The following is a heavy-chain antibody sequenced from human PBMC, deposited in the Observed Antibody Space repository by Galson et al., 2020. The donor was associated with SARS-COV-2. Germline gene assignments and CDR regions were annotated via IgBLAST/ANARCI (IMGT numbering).Heavy chain of an antibody. CDR2: IVVGSGNT. V-gene: IGHV1-58*02. CDR1: GFTFTSSA. Sequence: SVKVSCKASGFTFTSSAMQWVRQARGQRLEWIGWIVVGSGNTNYAQKFQERVTITRDMSTSTAYMELSSLRSEDTAVYYCAAVRGGNCSSTSCYVGGYYYYGMDVWGQGTTVTVSS. D-gene: IGHD2-2*01. J-gene: IGHJ6*02. CDR3: AAVRGGNCSSTSCYVGGYYYYGMDV.